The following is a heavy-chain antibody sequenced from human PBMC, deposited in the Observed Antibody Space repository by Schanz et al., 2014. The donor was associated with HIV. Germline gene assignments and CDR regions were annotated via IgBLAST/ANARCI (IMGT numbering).Heavy chain of an antibody. J-gene: IGHJ6*02. V-gene: IGHV3-23*04. CDR1: GFTFGDYA. CDR2: ISGSGVST. Sequence: EVHLVESGGGLIKPGRSQRLSCTSSGFTFGDYAMSWFRQAPGKGPEWVSSISGSGVSTFYAGSVKGRVTISRDNSKNTLYLQMNSLNIEDTAVYYCRGYRFYYGVDFWGQGTTVTVS. CDR3: RGYRFYYGVDF. D-gene: IGHD5-18*01.